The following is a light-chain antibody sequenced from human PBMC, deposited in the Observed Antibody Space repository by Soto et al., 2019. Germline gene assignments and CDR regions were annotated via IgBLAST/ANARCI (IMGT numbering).Light chain of an antibody. J-gene: IGKJ1*01. CDR2: ASS. CDR1: QSISTY. Sequence: IQMTQSPSSLSASVGDRVTITCRASQSISTYVNWYQQKPGKAPKLLIYASSSLQSGIPSRFSVSGSGTHFTLTINSLQPEDFATYYCQQSFSTPRTFGPGTRVE. V-gene: IGKV1-39*01. CDR3: QQSFSTPRT.